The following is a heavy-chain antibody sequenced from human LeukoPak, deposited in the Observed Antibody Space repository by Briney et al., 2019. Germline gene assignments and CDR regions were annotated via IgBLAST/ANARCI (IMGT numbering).Heavy chain of an antibody. D-gene: IGHD3-9*01. V-gene: IGHV1-69*13. CDR2: IIPIFGTA. CDR3: ARQIRYFDYYYYYMDV. J-gene: IGHJ6*03. Sequence: SVNVSCKASGGTFSSYAISWVRQAPGQGLEWMGGIIPIFGTANYAQKFQGRVTITADESTSTAYIEMSSLRSEHTAVYYCARQIRYFDYYYYYMDVWGKGTTVTVSS. CDR1: GGTFSSYA.